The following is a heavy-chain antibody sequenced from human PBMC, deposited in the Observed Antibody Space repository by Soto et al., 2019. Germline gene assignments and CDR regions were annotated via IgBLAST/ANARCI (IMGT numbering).Heavy chain of an antibody. J-gene: IGHJ4*02. CDR3: ARVVPAAMYYFDY. V-gene: IGHV4-30-4*01. CDR1: GGSISSGDYY. CDR2: IYYSGST. D-gene: IGHD2-2*01. Sequence: QVQLQESGPGLVKPSQTLSLTCTVSGGSISSGDYYWGWIRQPPGKGLEWIGYIYYSGSTYYNPSLKSRVTISVDTSKNQFSLKLSSVTAADTAVYYCARVVPAAMYYFDYWGQGTLVTVSS.